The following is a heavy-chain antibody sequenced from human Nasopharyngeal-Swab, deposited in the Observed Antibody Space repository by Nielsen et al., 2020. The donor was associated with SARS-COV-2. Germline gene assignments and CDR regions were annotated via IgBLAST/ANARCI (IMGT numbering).Heavy chain of an antibody. CDR2: IYYIGST. V-gene: IGHV4-59*01. D-gene: IGHD3-3*01. Sequence: WIRQPPGKGLEWIGYIYYIGSTNYNPSLKSRVTISVDTSKNQFSLKLSSVTAAVTVVYYCARGTYYDLWSGDPRVRNYFDYWGQGTLVTVSS. J-gene: IGHJ4*02. CDR3: ARGTYYDLWSGDPRVRNYFDY.